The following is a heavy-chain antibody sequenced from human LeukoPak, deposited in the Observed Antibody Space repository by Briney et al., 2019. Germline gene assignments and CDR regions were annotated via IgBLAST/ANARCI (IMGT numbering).Heavy chain of an antibody. CDR3: ARANFLYCSSSTCLFDY. D-gene: IGHD2-2*01. CDR1: GYTFTDYY. V-gene: IGHV1-2*02. CDR2: INPNDGDT. Sequence: ASVKVSCKASGYTFTDYYMHWVRQAPGQGFEWIGWINPNDGDTNYAQKFQGRVTMTRDTSISTAHMEVSRLRSDDTAVYYCARANFLYCSSSTCLFDYWGQGTLVTVSS. J-gene: IGHJ4*02.